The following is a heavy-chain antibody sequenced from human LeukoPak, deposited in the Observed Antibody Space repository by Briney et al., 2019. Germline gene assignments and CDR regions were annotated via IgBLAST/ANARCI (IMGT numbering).Heavy chain of an antibody. CDR3: AKIVGYCSGGNCSDAFDI. J-gene: IGHJ3*02. CDR1: GFTFSSYG. CDR2: IRYDGSNK. D-gene: IGHD2-15*01. Sequence: GGSLRLSCAASGFTFSSYGMHWVRQAPGKGLEWVAFIRYDGSNKYYADSVKGRFTISRDNSKNTLYLQMNSLRAEDTAVYYCAKIVGYCSGGNCSDAFDIWGQGTMVTVSS. V-gene: IGHV3-30*02.